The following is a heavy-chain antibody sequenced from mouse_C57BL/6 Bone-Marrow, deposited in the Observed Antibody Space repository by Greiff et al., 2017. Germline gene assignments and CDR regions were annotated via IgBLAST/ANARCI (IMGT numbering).Heavy chain of an antibody. V-gene: IGHV1-81*01. CDR1: GYTFTSYG. CDR3: ARQYGSSFAWFAY. D-gene: IGHD1-1*01. CDR2: IYPRSGNT. Sequence: QVQLQQSGAELARPGASVKLSCKASGYTFTSYGISWVKQRTGQGLEWIGEIYPRSGNTYYNEKFKGKATLTADKSSSTAYMELRSLTSEDSAVYFCARQYGSSFAWFAYWSQGTLVTVSA. J-gene: IGHJ3*01.